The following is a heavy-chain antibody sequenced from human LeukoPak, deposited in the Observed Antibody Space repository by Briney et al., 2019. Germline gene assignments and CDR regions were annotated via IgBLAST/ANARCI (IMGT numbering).Heavy chain of an antibody. CDR2: ITNNGGSI. CDR1: GFTFGSYA. Sequence: GGSLRHSCSASGFTFGSYAMYWVRQAPGKGLEYVSTITNNGGSIYYADSVKGRFTISRDNSKNTLYLQMSSLRAEDTALYYCTRFPFWSDKAANWGQGTLVTVSS. D-gene: IGHD3-3*01. V-gene: IGHV3-64D*09. J-gene: IGHJ4*02. CDR3: TRFPFWSDKAAN.